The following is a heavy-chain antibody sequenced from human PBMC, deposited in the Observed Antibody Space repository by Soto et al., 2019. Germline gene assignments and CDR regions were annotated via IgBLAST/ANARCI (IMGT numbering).Heavy chain of an antibody. Sequence: QELLVESGGGLVQPGRSLRLSCSASRFIFNIYGMNWVRQAPGKGLEWVAVISYDGANKYYADSVKGRFTISRDNSKNTLYLEMNSLRPDDTAIYYCARDVATSGTKFFYGMAVWSQGTTVTVSS. CDR2: ISYDGANK. V-gene: IGHV3-30*03. CDR1: RFIFNIYG. CDR3: ARDVATSGTKFFYGMAV. J-gene: IGHJ6*02. D-gene: IGHD1-1*01.